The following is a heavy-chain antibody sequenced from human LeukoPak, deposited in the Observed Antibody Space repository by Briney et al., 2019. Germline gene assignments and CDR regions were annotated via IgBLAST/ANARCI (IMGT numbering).Heavy chain of an antibody. CDR1: GGSFSSYY. V-gene: IGHV4-34*01. CDR3: ARPIVGATGFGY. J-gene: IGHJ4*02. Sequence: SETLSLTCAVYGGSFSSYYWSWIRQPPGKGLEWIGEINHSGSTNYNPSLKSRVTISVDTSKNQFSLKLSSVTAADTAVYYCARPIVGATGFGYWGQGTLVTVSS. D-gene: IGHD1-26*01. CDR2: INHSGST.